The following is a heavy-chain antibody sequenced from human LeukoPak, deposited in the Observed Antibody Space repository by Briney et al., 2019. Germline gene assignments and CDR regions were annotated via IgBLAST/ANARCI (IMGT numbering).Heavy chain of an antibody. CDR2: ISSSSSYI. CDR1: GFTFSSYS. CDR3: AREGYDSSGYYMRDAFDI. J-gene: IGHJ3*02. Sequence: PGGSLRLSCAASGFTFSSYSMNWVRQAPGKGLEWVSSISSSSSYIYYADSVKGRFTISRDNAKNSLYLQMNSLRAEDTAVYYCAREGYDSSGYYMRDAFDIWGQGTMVTVSS. D-gene: IGHD3-22*01. V-gene: IGHV3-21*01.